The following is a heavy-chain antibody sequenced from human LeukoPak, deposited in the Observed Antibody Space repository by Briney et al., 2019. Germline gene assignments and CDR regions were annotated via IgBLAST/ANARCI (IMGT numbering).Heavy chain of an antibody. D-gene: IGHD3-22*01. CDR2: INPSGGTT. CDR3: ARGSNYYYDVTADYPRY. Sequence: ASVKGSCKTSGYTFTTYYIHWVRQAPGPGLEWLGIINPSGGTTTYAQKFQGRVTMTRDTSTSTVYMELNTLRSEDTAVYYCARGSNYYYDVTADYPRYWGQGTLVTVSS. CDR1: GYTFTTYY. V-gene: IGHV1-46*01. J-gene: IGHJ4*02.